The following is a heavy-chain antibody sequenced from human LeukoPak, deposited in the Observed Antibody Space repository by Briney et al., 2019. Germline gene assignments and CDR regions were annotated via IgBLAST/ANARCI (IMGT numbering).Heavy chain of an antibody. CDR3: ASLPNHLWFGESDCY. J-gene: IGHJ4*02. D-gene: IGHD3-10*01. Sequence: SETLSLTCTVSGGSISSSSYYWGWIRQPPGKGLEWIGSIYYSGSTYYNPSLKSRVTISVDTSKNQFSLKLSSVTAADTAVHYCASLPNHLWFGESDCYWDQGTLVTVSS. CDR1: GGSISSSSYY. CDR2: IYYSGST. V-gene: IGHV4-39*01.